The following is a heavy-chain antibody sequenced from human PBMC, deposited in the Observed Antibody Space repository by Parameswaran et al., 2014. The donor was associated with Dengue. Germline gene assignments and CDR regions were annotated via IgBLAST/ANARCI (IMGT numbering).Heavy chain of an antibody. V-gene: IGHV4-34*01. J-gene: IGHJ6*03. CDR2: INHSGST. Sequence: RWIRQPPGKGLEWIGEINHSGSTNYNPSLKSRVTISVDTSKNQFSLKLSSVTAADTAVYYCARGIRYYYYYMDVWGKGTTVTVSS. CDR3: ARGIRYYYYYMDV.